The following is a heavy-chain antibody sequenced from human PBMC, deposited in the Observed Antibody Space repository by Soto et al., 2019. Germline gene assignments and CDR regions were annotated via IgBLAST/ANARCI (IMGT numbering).Heavy chain of an antibody. J-gene: IGHJ4*02. CDR2: IYPGDSDT. Sequence: GESLTISCRGAGDSFAGYWIGWVRQMPGKGLEWMGIIYPGDSDTRYSPSFQGQVTISADKSISTAYLQWSSLKASDTAMYYCATMVRGVIIPDYWGQGTLVTVSS. CDR1: GDSFAGYW. V-gene: IGHV5-51*01. CDR3: ATMVRGVIIPDY. D-gene: IGHD3-10*01.